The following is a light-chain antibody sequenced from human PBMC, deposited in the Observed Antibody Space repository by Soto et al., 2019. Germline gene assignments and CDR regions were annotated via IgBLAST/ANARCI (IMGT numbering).Light chain of an antibody. V-gene: IGKV3-11*01. CDR2: NAA. J-gene: IGKJ1*01. CDR3: QKRSNWPRT. CDR1: QSISSS. Sequence: EIVLTQSPVTLSLSPGERATLSCRASQSISSSLAWYQQKPGQAPRLLIYNAANRATGIPARFSGSGSGTDFTLTISSLETEDLAVYYCQKRSNWPRTFGQGTKVEIK.